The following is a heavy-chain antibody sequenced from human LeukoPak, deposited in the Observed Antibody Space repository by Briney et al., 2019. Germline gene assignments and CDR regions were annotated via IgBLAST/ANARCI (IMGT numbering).Heavy chain of an antibody. CDR3: ARDSEPYYHASRGMDV. CDR1: GFTFSSYS. CDR2: ISSSSSYI. D-gene: IGHD3-10*01. Sequence: PGGSLRLSCAASGFTFSSYSMNWVRQAPGKGLEWASSISSSSSYIYYADSVKGRFTISRDNAKNSLYLQMNSLRAEDTAVYYCARDSEPYYHASRGMDVWGQGTTVTVSS. V-gene: IGHV3-21*01. J-gene: IGHJ6*02.